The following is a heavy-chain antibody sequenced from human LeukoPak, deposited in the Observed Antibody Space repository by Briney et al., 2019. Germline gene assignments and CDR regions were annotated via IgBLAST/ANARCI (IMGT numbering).Heavy chain of an antibody. Sequence: PGGSLRLSCEASGFTFDDYAMHWVRQAPGKGLEWVSGISWNSGTIAYADSVKGRFTISRDNAKNSLYLQMNSLRAEDTAVYYCARDVVIGFYSGWSLDYWGQGTLVTISS. CDR2: ISWNSGTI. CDR3: ARDVVIGFYSGWSLDY. CDR1: GFTFDDYA. V-gene: IGHV3-9*01. D-gene: IGHD5-12*01. J-gene: IGHJ4*02.